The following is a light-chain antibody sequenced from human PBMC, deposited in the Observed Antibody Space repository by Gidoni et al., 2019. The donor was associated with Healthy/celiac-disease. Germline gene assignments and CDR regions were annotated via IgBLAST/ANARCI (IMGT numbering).Light chain of an antibody. J-gene: IGKJ1*01. CDR3: QQYNSYLA. V-gene: IGKV1-5*03. CDR2: KAS. Sequence: IQMPQSHSTLSASVGDRVTITCRASQSIRSWLAWYQQKPGKAPKLLIYKASSIESGVPSRVSGSGSGTEFTLTISRLQPDEFATYYCQQYNSYLAFGQGTKVEIK. CDR1: QSIRSW.